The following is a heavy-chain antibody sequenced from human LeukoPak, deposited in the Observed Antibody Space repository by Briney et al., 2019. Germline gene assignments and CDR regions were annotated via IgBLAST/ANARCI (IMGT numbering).Heavy chain of an antibody. Sequence: SETLSLTCTVSGYSISSGYYWGWIRQPPGKGLEWIGSIYHSGSTYYNPSLKSRVTISVDTSKNQFSLKLSSVTAADTAVYYCARIYVSDYFDYWGQGTLVTVSS. CDR1: GYSISSGYY. V-gene: IGHV4-38-2*02. J-gene: IGHJ4*02. CDR2: IYHSGST. D-gene: IGHD2/OR15-2a*01. CDR3: ARIYVSDYFDY.